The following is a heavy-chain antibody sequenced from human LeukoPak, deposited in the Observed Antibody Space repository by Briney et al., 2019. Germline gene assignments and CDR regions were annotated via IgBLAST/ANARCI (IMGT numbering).Heavy chain of an antibody. J-gene: IGHJ5*02. CDR2: INPSGGST. CDR3: ARDLVAGTGNWFDP. Sequence: ASVKVSCKASGYTFSNYYIHWVRQVPGQGLEWMGIINPSGGSTTYAQKFQGRVTMTRDMSTSTVYMELSRLRSDDTAVYYCARDLVAGTGNWFDPWGQGTLVTVSS. CDR1: GYTFSNYY. D-gene: IGHD6-19*01. V-gene: IGHV1-46*01.